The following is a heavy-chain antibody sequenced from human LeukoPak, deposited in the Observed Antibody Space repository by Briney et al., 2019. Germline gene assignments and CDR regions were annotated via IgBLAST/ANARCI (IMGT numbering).Heavy chain of an antibody. D-gene: IGHD6-19*01. CDR2: ISAYNGNT. Sequence: ASVKVSCKASGYTFTSYGISWVRQAPGQGLEWMGWISAYNGNTNYAQKLQGRVTMTTDTSTSTAYMELSSLRSEDTAVYYCASPPVAGTPYYYGMDVWGKGTTVTVSS. V-gene: IGHV1-18*01. CDR1: GYTFTSYG. J-gene: IGHJ6*04. CDR3: ASPPVAGTPYYYGMDV.